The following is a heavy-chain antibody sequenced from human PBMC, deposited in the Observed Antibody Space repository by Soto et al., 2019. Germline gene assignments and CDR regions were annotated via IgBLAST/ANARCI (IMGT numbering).Heavy chain of an antibody. Sequence: PWESLSLTCGASGSTVSGGYYRCWIRQSPGKGLEWIGSPYHSSSTYYNQSLKSRVTISVDQSKNPFSLHMTPLTAADTAVYFCSKNSYNDFYGSYQWCFDLWGQGTLVTVSS. V-gene: IGHV4-38-2*01. J-gene: IGHJ4*02. CDR2: PYHSSST. CDR1: GSTVSGGYY. CDR3: SKNSYNDFYGSYQWCFDL. D-gene: IGHD3-3*01.